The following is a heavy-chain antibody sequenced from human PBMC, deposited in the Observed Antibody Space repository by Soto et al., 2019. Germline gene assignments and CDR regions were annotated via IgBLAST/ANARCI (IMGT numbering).Heavy chain of an antibody. CDR3: AKVRFALKYYYGLDV. D-gene: IGHD3-16*01. CDR2: LTDDGKEK. V-gene: IGHV3-30*18. Sequence: QVHLVESGGGVVQPGTSLRLSCVACGFAFSKYGMHWIRQAPGKGLEWVAILTDDGKEKYYADSVKGRFIISRDNSNNTLFLQMNTLSAEDTAVYYCAKVRFALKYYYGLDVWGQGTTVSVSS. CDR1: GFAFSKYG. J-gene: IGHJ6*02.